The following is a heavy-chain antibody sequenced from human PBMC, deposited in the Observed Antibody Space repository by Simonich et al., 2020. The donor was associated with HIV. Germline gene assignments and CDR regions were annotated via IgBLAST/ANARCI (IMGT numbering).Heavy chain of an antibody. V-gene: IGHV3-9*03. CDR1: GFTFDDHA. CDR2: ISWNSGNI. Sequence: EVQLVESGGGLVQPGRSLRLSCAASGFTFDDHAMHWVRQAPGKGLEWVSGISWNSGNIGYADSVKGRFTISRDNAKNSLYLQMNSLRAEDMALYYCARGARLTTDSYYYGMDVWGQGTTVTVSS. J-gene: IGHJ6*02. D-gene: IGHD3-22*01. CDR3: ARGARLTTDSYYYGMDV.